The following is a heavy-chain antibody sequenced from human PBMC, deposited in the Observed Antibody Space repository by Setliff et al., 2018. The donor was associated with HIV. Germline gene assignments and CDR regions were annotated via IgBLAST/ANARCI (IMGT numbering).Heavy chain of an antibody. CDR2: IYTSGNT. Sequence: SETLSLTCTVPGGSISISDWSWIRQPPGKGLEWIGCIYTSGNTNYDPSLKSRVTISVDTSKNQFSLKLSSVTAADTAVYYCARHSGVASPNWFDPWGQGTLVTVSS. J-gene: IGHJ5*02. CDR3: ARHSGVASPNWFDP. V-gene: IGHV4-4*09. CDR1: GGSISISD. D-gene: IGHD3-10*01.